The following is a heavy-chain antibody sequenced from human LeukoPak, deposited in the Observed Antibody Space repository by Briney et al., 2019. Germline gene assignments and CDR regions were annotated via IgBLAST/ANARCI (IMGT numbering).Heavy chain of an antibody. V-gene: IGHV5-51*01. Sequence: VESLKISCKGSGYSFTTYWIVWVRQMPGKGLEWMGIIYPGDSDTRYSPSFQGQVTISADQSISTAYLQWSSLKTSDTAMYYCARELYSGSYFYWGQGTLVTVSS. CDR3: ARELYSGSYFY. CDR1: GYSFTTYW. J-gene: IGHJ4*02. D-gene: IGHD1-26*01. CDR2: IYPGDSDT.